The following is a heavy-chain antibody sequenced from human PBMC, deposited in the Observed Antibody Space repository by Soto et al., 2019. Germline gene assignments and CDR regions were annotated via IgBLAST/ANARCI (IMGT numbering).Heavy chain of an antibody. CDR1: GGSSSSYY. D-gene: IGHD5-18*01. J-gene: IGHJ6*02. Sequence: PSETLSLTCTVSGGSSSSYYWSWIRQPPGKGLEWIGYIYYSGSTNYNPSLKSRVTISVDTSKNQFSLKLSSVTAADTAVYYCARGEVHSYGTQGMDVWGQGTTVTVSS. V-gene: IGHV4-59*01. CDR2: IYYSGST. CDR3: ARGEVHSYGTQGMDV.